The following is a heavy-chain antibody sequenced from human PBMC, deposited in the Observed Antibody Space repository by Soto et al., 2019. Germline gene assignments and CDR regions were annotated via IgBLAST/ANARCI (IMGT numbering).Heavy chain of an antibody. J-gene: IGHJ4*02. CDR1: GFTFSSYG. CDR2: ISYDGSNK. CDR3: AILTLSTPFPLYYYDSSGYSPFDY. Sequence: QVQLVESGGGVVQPGRSLRLSCAASGFTFSSYGMHWVRQAPGKGLEWVAVISYDGSNKYYADSVKGRFTISRDNSKNTLYLQMISLRAEDTAVYYCAILTLSTPFPLYYYDSSGYSPFDYWGQGTLVTVSS. D-gene: IGHD3-22*01. V-gene: IGHV3-30*03.